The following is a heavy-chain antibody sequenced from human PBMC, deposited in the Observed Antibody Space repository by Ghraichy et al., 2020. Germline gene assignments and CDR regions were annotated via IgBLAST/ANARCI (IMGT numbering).Heavy chain of an antibody. V-gene: IGHV1-46*03. J-gene: IGHJ6*02. Sequence: ASVKVSCKASGYTFTSYYMHWVRQAPGQGLEWMGIINPSGGSTSYAQKFQGRVTMTRDTSTSTVYMELSSLRSEDTAVYYCARNSPSSSSSWNYYYYYGMDVWGQGTTVTVSS. CDR2: INPSGGST. D-gene: IGHD6-13*01. CDR3: ARNSPSSSSSWNYYYYYGMDV. CDR1: GYTFTSYY.